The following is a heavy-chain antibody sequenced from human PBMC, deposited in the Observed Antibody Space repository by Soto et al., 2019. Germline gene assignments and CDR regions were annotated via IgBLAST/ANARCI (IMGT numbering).Heavy chain of an antibody. V-gene: IGHV1-46*01. D-gene: IGHD5-12*01. J-gene: IGHJ6*02. CDR1: GYTFTSYY. Sequence: ASVKVSCKASGYTFTSYYMHWVRQSPVQGLEWMGIINPSGGSTSYAQKFQGRVTMTRDTSTSTVYMELSSLRSEDTAVYYCARDLRIIVATTGRDYYYGMDVWGQGTTVTVSS. CDR3: ARDLRIIVATTGRDYYYGMDV. CDR2: INPSGGST.